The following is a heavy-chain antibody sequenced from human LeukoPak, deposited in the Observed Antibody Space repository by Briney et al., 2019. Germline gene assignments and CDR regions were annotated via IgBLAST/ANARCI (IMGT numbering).Heavy chain of an antibody. CDR3: ACTNTFDV. D-gene: IGHD2/OR15-2a*01. Sequence: GGSLRLSCAASGFMFSNYWMNWVRQAPGKGLEWVANIYQDGSKKNYVDPVKGRFTISRDNAIDSLYLQMNNLRAEDTAVYYCACTNTFDVWGKGATVTVFS. J-gene: IGHJ6*04. CDR1: GFMFSNYW. V-gene: IGHV3-7*03. CDR2: IYQDGSKK.